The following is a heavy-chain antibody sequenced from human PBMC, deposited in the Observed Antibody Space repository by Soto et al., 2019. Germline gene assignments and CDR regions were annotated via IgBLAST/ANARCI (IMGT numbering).Heavy chain of an antibody. J-gene: IGHJ4*02. CDR3: AKDCSGTLDY. CDR2: ISYDGSNK. Sequence: QVQLVESGGGVVQPGRSLRLSCAASGFTFSSYGMHWVRQAPGKGLEWVAVISYDGSNKYYADSVKGRFTISRDNSKNTLYLQMNSLRAEDTAVYSCAKDCSGTLDYWGQGTLVTVSS. D-gene: IGHD2-15*01. V-gene: IGHV3-30*18. CDR1: GFTFSSYG.